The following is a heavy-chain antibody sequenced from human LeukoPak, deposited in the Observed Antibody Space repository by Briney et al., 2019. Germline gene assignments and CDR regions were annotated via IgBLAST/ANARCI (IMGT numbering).Heavy chain of an antibody. D-gene: IGHD6-19*01. CDR1: GFTFSSYG. V-gene: IGHV3-21*01. CDR2: ISSSSSYI. Sequence: GGTLRLSCAASGFTFSSYGMNWVRQAPGKGLEWVSSISSSSSYIYYADSVKGRFTISRDNAKNSLYLQMNSLRAEDTAVYYCASSGWYGNYYYYYMDVWGKGTTVTVSS. CDR3: ASSGWYGNYYYYYMDV. J-gene: IGHJ6*03.